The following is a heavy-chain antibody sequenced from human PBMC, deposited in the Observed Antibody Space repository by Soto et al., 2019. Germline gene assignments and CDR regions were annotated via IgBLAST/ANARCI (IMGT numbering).Heavy chain of an antibody. D-gene: IGHD2-2*01. Sequence: PSVKVSCKTSGYTFSNYGITWVRQAPGQPLEWLGWISLYSDGTNYAQKFQGRVSMTTDTSTTTAYMELRSLRSDDTAVYYCARVVPGAEAWFGPWGQGTLVTVSS. J-gene: IGHJ5*02. CDR2: ISLYSDGT. V-gene: IGHV1-18*01. CDR1: GYTFSNYG. CDR3: ARVVPGAEAWFGP.